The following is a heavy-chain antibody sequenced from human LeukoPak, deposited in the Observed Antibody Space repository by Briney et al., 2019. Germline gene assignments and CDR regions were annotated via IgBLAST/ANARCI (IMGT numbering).Heavy chain of an antibody. CDR1: GYTFTGYY. CDR2: INPNSGGT. CDR3: ARADYGDYVWFDP. Sequence: GASVKVSCKASGYTFTGYYMHWVRQAPGQGLEWMGRINPNSGGTNYAQKFQGRVTMTSDTSISTAYMELSRLRSDDTAVYYCARADYGDYVWFDPWGQGTLVTVSS. V-gene: IGHV1-2*06. D-gene: IGHD4-17*01. J-gene: IGHJ5*02.